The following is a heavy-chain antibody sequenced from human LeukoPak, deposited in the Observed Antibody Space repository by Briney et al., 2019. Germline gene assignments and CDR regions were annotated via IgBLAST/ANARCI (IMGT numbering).Heavy chain of an antibody. CDR3: ARGHVGDIVVVPAATASDY. J-gene: IGHJ4*02. V-gene: IGHV4-34*01. D-gene: IGHD2-2*01. CDR1: GGSFSGYY. CDR2: INHSGST. Sequence: PSETLSLTCAVYGGSFSGYYWSWIRQPPGKGLEWIGEINHSGSTNYNPSLKSRVTISVDTSKNQFSLKLSSVTAADTAVYYCARGHVGDIVVVPAATASDYWGQGTLVTVSS.